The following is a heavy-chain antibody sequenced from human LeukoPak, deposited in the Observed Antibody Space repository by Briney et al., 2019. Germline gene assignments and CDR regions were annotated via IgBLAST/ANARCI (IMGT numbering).Heavy chain of an antibody. V-gene: IGHV4-61*01. Sequence: SQTLSLTCTVSGGSISSGNYYWSWIRQPPGKGLEWIGYIYYSGSTNYNPSLKSRVTISVDTSKNQFSLKLSSVTAADTAVYYCARDHYYDSSGYTFRHWGQGTLVTVSS. CDR1: GGSISSGNYY. D-gene: IGHD3-22*01. J-gene: IGHJ1*01. CDR3: ARDHYYDSSGYTFRH. CDR2: IYYSGST.